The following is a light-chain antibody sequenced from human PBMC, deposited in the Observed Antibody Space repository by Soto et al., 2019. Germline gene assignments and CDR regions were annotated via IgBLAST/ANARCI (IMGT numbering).Light chain of an antibody. V-gene: IGKV3-11*01. CDR1: QSVGTY. Sequence: EIVLTQSPATLSLSPGKRATLSWRASQSVGTYLAWYQQRPGQAPRLLIYDAFHRATGIPARFSGSGAGTDFTLTINSLEPEDFAIYYCQQRGSLFSFGPGTKVDFK. CDR3: QQRGSLFS. CDR2: DAF. J-gene: IGKJ3*01.